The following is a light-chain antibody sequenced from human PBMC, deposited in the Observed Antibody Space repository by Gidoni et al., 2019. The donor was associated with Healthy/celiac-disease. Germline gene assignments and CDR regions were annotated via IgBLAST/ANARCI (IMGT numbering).Light chain of an antibody. CDR2: AAS. CDR1: QCISSY. CDR3: QQLNSYTFT. J-gene: IGKJ3*01. V-gene: IGKV1-9*01. Sequence: DIQLTQSPSFLSASVGDRVTITCLASQCISSYLAWYQQKPGKAPKLLIYAASTLQSGVPSRFSGRGSGKEFTLTISSLQPEDCGTYYRQQLNSYTFTFGPGTKVDIK.